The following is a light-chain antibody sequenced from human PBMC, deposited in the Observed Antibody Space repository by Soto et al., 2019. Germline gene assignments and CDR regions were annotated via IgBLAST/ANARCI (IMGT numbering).Light chain of an antibody. CDR1: QSISTY. CDR3: QQSYSTPPCA. CDR2: GAS. J-gene: IGKJ2*02. V-gene: IGKV1-39*01. Sequence: DIPMTQSPSSLSASVGDRVTITCRASQSISTYLNWYQQKPGKAPKLLIYGASTLQRGVPSRFGGSGSGTDFTLTISSLQTEDFATYYCQQSYSTPPCACVQVTKVEMK.